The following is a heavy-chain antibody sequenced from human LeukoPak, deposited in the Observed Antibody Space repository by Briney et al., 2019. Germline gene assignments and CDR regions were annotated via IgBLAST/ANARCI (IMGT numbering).Heavy chain of an antibody. CDR2: IKQDGSEK. CDR3: ARDAGRWRVDTAMVGHYYYYYGMDV. D-gene: IGHD5-18*01. Sequence: GGSLRLSCAASGFTLSSYWMSWVRQAPGKGLEWVANIKQDGSEKYYVDSVKGRFTISRDNAKNSLYLQMNSLRAEDTAVYYCARDAGRWRVDTAMVGHYYYYYGMDVWGQATTVTVSS. CDR1: GFTLSSYW. J-gene: IGHJ6*02. V-gene: IGHV3-7*01.